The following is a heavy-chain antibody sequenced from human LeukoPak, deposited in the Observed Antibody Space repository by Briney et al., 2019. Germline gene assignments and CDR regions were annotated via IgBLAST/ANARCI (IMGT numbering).Heavy chain of an antibody. J-gene: IGHJ4*02. V-gene: IGHV3-23*01. Sequence: PGGSLRLSCAASGFTFSSYAMSWVRQAPGKGLEWVSAISGSGGSTYYADSVKGRFTISRDNSKSTLYLQMNSLRAEDTAVYYCAKSIAVAGWSDYWGQGTLVTVSS. CDR2: ISGSGGST. CDR3: AKSIAVAGWSDY. CDR1: GFTFSSYA. D-gene: IGHD6-19*01.